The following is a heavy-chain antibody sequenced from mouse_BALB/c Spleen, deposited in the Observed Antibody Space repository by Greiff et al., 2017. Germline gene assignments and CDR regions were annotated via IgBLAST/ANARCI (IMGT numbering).Heavy chain of an antibody. D-gene: IGHD4-1*01. CDR2: ISDGGSYT. V-gene: IGHV5-4*02. Sequence: DVHLVESGGGLVKPGGSLKLSCAASGFTFSDYYMYWVRQTPEKRLEWVATISDGGSYTYYPDSVKGRFTISRDNAKNNLYLQMSSLKSEDTAMYYCARGGELGVFDYWGQGTTLTVSS. CDR1: GFTFSDYY. J-gene: IGHJ2*01. CDR3: ARGGELGVFDY.